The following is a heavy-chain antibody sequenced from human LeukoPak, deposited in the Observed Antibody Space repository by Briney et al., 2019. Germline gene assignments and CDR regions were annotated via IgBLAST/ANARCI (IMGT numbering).Heavy chain of an antibody. Sequence: SQTLSLTCTVSSGSFTSGGYYWSWIRQHPGKGLEWIGYTYYSGSTYYNPSLKSRVTISVDTSKNQFSLKLSSVTAADTAVYYCAREWDRDIDYWGQGTLVTVSS. CDR2: TYYSGST. J-gene: IGHJ4*02. CDR1: SGSFTSGGYY. V-gene: IGHV4-31*03. D-gene: IGHD1-26*01. CDR3: AREWDRDIDY.